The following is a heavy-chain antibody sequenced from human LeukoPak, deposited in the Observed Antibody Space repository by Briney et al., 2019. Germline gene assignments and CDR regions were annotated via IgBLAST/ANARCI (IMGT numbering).Heavy chain of an antibody. Sequence: PSETLSLTCTVSGGSISSSSYYWGWIRQPPGKGLEWIGSIYYSGSTYYNPSLKSRVTISVDTSKNQFSLKLSSVTAADTAVYYCAREVEMATIPPYAFDIWGQGTMVTVSS. D-gene: IGHD5-24*01. CDR2: IYYSGST. J-gene: IGHJ3*02. CDR3: AREVEMATIPPYAFDI. CDR1: GGSISSSSYY. V-gene: IGHV4-39*07.